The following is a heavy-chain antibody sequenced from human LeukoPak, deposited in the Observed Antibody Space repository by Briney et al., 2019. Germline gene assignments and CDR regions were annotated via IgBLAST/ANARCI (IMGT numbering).Heavy chain of an antibody. D-gene: IGHD3-3*02. CDR1: GFTFSSYA. CDR3: ARDSGPFLEWLLSPGPY. Sequence: QTGGSLRLSCAASGFTFSSYAMHWVRQAPGKGLEWVAVISYDGSNKYYADSVKGRFTISRDNSKNTLYLQMNSLRAEDTAVYYCARDSGPFLEWLLSPGPYWGQGTLVTVSS. J-gene: IGHJ4*02. CDR2: ISYDGSNK. V-gene: IGHV3-30*01.